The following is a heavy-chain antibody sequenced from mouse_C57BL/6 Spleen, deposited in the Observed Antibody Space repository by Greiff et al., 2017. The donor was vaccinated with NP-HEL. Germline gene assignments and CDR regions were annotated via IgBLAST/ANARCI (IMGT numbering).Heavy chain of an antibody. V-gene: IGHV1-72*01. CDR1: GYTFTSYW. Sequence: QVHVKQPGAELVKPGASVKLSCKASGYTFTSYWMHWVKQRPGRGLEWIGRIDPNSGGTKYNEKIKSKATLTVDTPTSTAYMQLSSLTSEDSAVYYCARLGLRDYAMDYWGQGTSVTVSS. CDR2: IDPNSGGT. D-gene: IGHD2-4*01. J-gene: IGHJ4*01. CDR3: ARLGLRDYAMDY.